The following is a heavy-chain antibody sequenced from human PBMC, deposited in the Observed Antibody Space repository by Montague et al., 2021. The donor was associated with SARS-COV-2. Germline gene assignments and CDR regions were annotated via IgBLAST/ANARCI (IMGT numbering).Heavy chain of an antibody. CDR1: GGSIISSDHY. J-gene: IGHJ6*02. Sequence: SETLSLTCTVSGGSIISSDHYWTWIRQPPGGALEWIGNIFYTGTTYYNLSLQSRVTISIDTSKNQFSLKVTSVAAAATAVYYCVRLGGYAPPSEMDVWGHGTTVIVSS. CDR3: VRLGGYAPPSEMDV. D-gene: IGHD6-25*01. V-gene: IGHV4-39*07. CDR2: IFYTGTT.